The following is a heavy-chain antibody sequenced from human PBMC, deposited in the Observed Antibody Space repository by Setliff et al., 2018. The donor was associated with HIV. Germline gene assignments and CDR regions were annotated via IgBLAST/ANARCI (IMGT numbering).Heavy chain of an antibody. Sequence: ASETLSLTCTVSGGSITSYYWNWIRQSPGKGLEWIGYIFDSGTTKYNPSVTSRVTISVDASKNQFFLQLISVTAADTAVYYCARQGGYNSPLMVWGQGKLVTSPQ. J-gene: IGHJ4*02. CDR2: IFDSGTT. CDR3: ARQGGYNSPLMV. D-gene: IGHD3-10*01. CDR1: GGSITSYY. V-gene: IGHV4-59*08.